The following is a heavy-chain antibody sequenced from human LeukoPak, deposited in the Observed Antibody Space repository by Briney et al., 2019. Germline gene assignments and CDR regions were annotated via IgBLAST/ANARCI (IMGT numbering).Heavy chain of an antibody. V-gene: IGHV7-4-1*02. CDR2: INTNTGNP. CDR1: GYTFSSYA. J-gene: IGHJ6*02. CDR3: ARDLAAAYYYYGMDV. D-gene: IGHD6-13*01. Sequence: ASVKVSCKASGYTFSSYAMNWVRQAPGQGLEWMGWINTNTGNPTYAQGFTGRFVFSLDTSVSTAYLQISSLKAEDTAVYYCARDLAAAYYYYGMDVWGQGTTVPVSS.